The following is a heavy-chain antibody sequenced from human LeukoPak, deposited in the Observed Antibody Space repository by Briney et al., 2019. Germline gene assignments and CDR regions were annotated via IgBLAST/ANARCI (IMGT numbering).Heavy chain of an antibody. J-gene: IGHJ4*02. CDR3: ARDRGPRTGFMVREAYDY. V-gene: IGHV3-74*01. CDR2: INTDGSIT. D-gene: IGHD3-10*01. CDR1: GNYW. Sequence: GGSLRLSCAASGNYWMHWVRQAPGKGLVWVSRINTDGSITNYADSVKGRSSISRDNAKNTLYLQMSSLRAEDTAVYYCARDRGPRTGFMVREAYDYWGQGTLVTVSS.